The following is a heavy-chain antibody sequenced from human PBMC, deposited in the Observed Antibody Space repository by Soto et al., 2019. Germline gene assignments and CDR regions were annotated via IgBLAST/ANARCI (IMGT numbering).Heavy chain of an antibody. CDR1: GFTFSSYG. D-gene: IGHD5-18*01. CDR3: ARGLADTAMVNTFWYYYYGMDV. CDR2: IWYDGSNK. J-gene: IGHJ6*02. Sequence: GGSLRLSCAASGFTFSSYGMHWVRQAPGKGLEWVAVIWYDGSNKYYADSVKGRFTISRDNSKNTLYLQMNSLRAEDTAVYYCARGLADTAMVNTFWYYYYGMDVWGQGTTVTVSS. V-gene: IGHV3-33*01.